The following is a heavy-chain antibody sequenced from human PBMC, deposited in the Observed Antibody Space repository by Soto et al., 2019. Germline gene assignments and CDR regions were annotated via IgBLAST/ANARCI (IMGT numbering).Heavy chain of an antibody. V-gene: IGHV4-59*08. J-gene: IGHJ3*02. D-gene: IGHD6-13*01. Sequence: PSDRLSLTCAVSGDSISNYFWSWILQPPGKGLEWIGYIYYSGSTNYNPSLKSRVTISVDTSKNQFSLKLSSVTAADTAVYYCARHLWVGSSWYLGAFDIWGQGTMVTVSS. CDR1: GDSISNYF. CDR2: IYYSGST. CDR3: ARHLWVGSSWYLGAFDI.